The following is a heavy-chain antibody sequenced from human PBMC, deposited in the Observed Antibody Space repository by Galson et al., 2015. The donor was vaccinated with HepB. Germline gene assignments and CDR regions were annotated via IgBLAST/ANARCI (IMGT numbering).Heavy chain of an antibody. Sequence: SLRLSCAASGFTFSSYSMNWVRQAPGKGLEWVSYISSSSSTIYYADSVKGRFTISRDNAKNSLYLQMNSLRAEDTAVYYCARDRVSGSDYWGQGTLVTVSS. V-gene: IGHV3-48*01. CDR1: GFTFSSYS. D-gene: IGHD1-26*01. CDR2: ISSSSSTI. CDR3: ARDRVSGSDY. J-gene: IGHJ4*02.